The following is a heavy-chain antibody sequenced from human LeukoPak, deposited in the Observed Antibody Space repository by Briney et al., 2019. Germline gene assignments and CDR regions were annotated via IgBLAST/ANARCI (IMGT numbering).Heavy chain of an antibody. D-gene: IGHD3-16*01. CDR3: ARGIMTPYYMDV. Sequence: GGSLRLSCAASGFTFSSYSMNWVRQAPGKGLEWVSFISSSSSYIYYADSVKGRFTISRDNAKNSLNLQMNCLRAEDTAVYYCARGIMTPYYMDVWGKGTTVTVSS. J-gene: IGHJ6*03. CDR1: GFTFSSYS. CDR2: ISSSSSYI. V-gene: IGHV3-21*01.